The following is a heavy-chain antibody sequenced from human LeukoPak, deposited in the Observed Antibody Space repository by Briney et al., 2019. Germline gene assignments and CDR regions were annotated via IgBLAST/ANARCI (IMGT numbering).Heavy chain of an antibody. Sequence: GGSLRLSCAASGFTFSTYWMTWVRQAPGKGLEWVANIKQDGSEKYYADSVKGRFTISRDNSKNTLYLQMNSLRAEDTAVYYCARDQDSSGLIDYWGQGTLVTVSS. D-gene: IGHD3-22*01. CDR2: IKQDGSEK. V-gene: IGHV3-7*01. CDR1: GFTFSTYW. J-gene: IGHJ4*02. CDR3: ARDQDSSGLIDY.